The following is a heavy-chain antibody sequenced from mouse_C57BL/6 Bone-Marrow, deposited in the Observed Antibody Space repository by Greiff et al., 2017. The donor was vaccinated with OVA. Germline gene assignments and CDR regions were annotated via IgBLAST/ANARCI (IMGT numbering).Heavy chain of an antibody. J-gene: IGHJ1*03. Sequence: QVQLKESGAELVKPGASVKMSCKASGYTFTSYWITWVKPRPGQGLEWIGDIYPGSGSTNYNEKFKSKATLTVDTSSSTAYMQLSSLTSEDSAVYYCASRDYYGSREGYFDVWGTGTTVTVSS. CDR1: GYTFTSYW. V-gene: IGHV1-55*01. CDR3: ASRDYYGSREGYFDV. D-gene: IGHD1-1*01. CDR2: IYPGSGST.